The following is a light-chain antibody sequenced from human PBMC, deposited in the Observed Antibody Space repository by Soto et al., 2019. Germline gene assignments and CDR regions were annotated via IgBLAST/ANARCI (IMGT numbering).Light chain of an antibody. V-gene: IGKV1-5*03. Sequence: DFKMTQFPSTLAELPGDVPTITCWASQKIENWVAWFQQKPGKDPKLLIYRASTLDLGVPSRFSGSGSGTEFTLSISELQPDDLATYDCQQYENYFWTGGPGTKVDIK. CDR2: RAS. CDR1: QKIENW. CDR3: QQYENYFWT. J-gene: IGKJ1*01.